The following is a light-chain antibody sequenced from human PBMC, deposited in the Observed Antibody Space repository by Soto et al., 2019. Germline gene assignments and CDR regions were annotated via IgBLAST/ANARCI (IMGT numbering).Light chain of an antibody. CDR1: QGISSR. Sequence: DIQMTQSPSSVSASVGDRVTITCRASQGISSRLAWYQQKPGKAPNLLIYASSSLQSGFPSRFSVSGSETDFTLTIGSLQPEDFATYYCQQSNSCPLTFGGGTKVEIK. J-gene: IGKJ4*01. V-gene: IGKV1-12*01. CDR3: QQSNSCPLT. CDR2: ASS.